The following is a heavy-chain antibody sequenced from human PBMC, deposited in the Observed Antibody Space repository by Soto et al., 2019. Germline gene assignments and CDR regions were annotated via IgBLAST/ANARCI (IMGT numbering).Heavy chain of an antibody. J-gene: IGHJ5*02. Sequence: PGGSLRLSCAASGFTFSSYAMSWVRQAPGKGLEWVSAISGSGGSTYYADSVKGRFTISRDNSKNTLYLQMNSLRAEDMAVYYCAKTPVSIYSSGWRINWFDPWGQGTLVTVSS. CDR1: GFTFSSYA. CDR3: AKTPVSIYSSGWRINWFDP. V-gene: IGHV3-23*01. CDR2: ISGSGGST. D-gene: IGHD6-19*01.